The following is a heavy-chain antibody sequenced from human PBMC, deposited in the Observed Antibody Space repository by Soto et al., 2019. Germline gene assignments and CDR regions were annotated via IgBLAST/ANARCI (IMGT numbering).Heavy chain of an antibody. V-gene: IGHV3-21*01. CDR1: GFTFSSYS. CDR3: ARVGGGGIAASNGMDV. Sequence: EVQLVESGGGLVKPGGSLRLSCAASGFTFSSYSMNWVRQAPGKGLEWVSSISSSSSYIYYADSVKGRFTISRDNAKNSLYLQMNSLRAEDTAVYYYARVGGGGIAASNGMDVWGQGTTVTVSS. J-gene: IGHJ6*02. CDR2: ISSSSSYI. D-gene: IGHD6-13*01.